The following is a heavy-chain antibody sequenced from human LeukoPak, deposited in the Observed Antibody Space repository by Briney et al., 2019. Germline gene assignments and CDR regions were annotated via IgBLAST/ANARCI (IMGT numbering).Heavy chain of an antibody. V-gene: IGHV1-69*13. CDR2: IIPIFGTA. CDR1: GYTFTGYY. D-gene: IGHD6-13*01. Sequence: SVKVSCKTSGYTFTGYYIQWVRQAPGQGLEWMGGIIPIFGTANYAQKFQGRVTITADESTSTAYMELSSLRSEDTAVYYCARVAAGFDPWGQGTLVTVSS. CDR3: ARVAAGFDP. J-gene: IGHJ5*02.